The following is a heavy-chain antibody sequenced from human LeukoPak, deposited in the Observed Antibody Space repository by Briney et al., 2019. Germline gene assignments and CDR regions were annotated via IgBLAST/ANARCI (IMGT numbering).Heavy chain of an antibody. D-gene: IGHD6-19*01. J-gene: IGHJ4*02. V-gene: IGHV1-69*05. CDR1: GGTFSSYA. CDR2: IIPIFGTA. CDR3: ARVLGGSGWDFDY. Sequence: SVKVSCKASGGTFSSYAISWVRQAPGQGLEWMGGIIPIFGTANYAQKLQGRVTMTTDTSTSTAYMELRSLRSDDTAVYYCARVLGGSGWDFDYWGQGTLVTVSS.